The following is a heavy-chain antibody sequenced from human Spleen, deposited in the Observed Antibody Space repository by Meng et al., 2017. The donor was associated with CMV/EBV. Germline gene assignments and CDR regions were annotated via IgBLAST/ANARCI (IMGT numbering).Heavy chain of an antibody. D-gene: IGHD4-11*01. V-gene: IGHV4-39*01. J-gene: IGHJ4*02. CDR2: IYYSGST. Sequence: VTGGSSSSSSYYWGWIRQPPGKGLEWVGSIYYSGSTYYNPSLKSRVTISVDTSKNQFSLKLSSVTAADTAVYYCARLNPYRPSRDYWGQGTLVTVSS. CDR1: GGSSSSSSYY. CDR3: ARLNPYRPSRDY.